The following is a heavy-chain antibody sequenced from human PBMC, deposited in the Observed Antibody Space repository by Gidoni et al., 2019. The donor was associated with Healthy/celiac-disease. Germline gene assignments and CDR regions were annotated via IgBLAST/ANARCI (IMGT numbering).Heavy chain of an antibody. D-gene: IGHD6-13*01. J-gene: IGHJ5*02. Sequence: QVQLVQSGAEVKKPGSSVKVSCKASGGTFSSYAISWVRQAPGQGLEWMGGILPIFGTANYAQKFQGRVTITADESTSTAYMELSSLRSEDTAVYYCARAGAPIAAAGTGENWFDPWGQGTLVTVSS. CDR1: GGTFSSYA. CDR3: ARAGAPIAAAGTGENWFDP. V-gene: IGHV1-69*01. CDR2: ILPIFGTA.